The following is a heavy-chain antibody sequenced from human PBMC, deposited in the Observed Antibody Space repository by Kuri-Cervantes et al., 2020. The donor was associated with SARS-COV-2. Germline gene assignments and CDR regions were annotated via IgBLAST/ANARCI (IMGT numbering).Heavy chain of an antibody. V-gene: IGHV1-2*02. CDR1: GYTFTGYY. CDR3: ATNWEHDRRIDY. D-gene: IGHD1-26*01. Sequence: ASVKVTCKASGYTFTGYYMHWVRQTPGQGLEWMGWINPNSGGTNYAQKFQGRVTMNRDTSISTAYMELSRLRSADTAVYYCATNWEHDRRIDYWGQGTLVTVSS. J-gene: IGHJ4*02. CDR2: INPNSGGT.